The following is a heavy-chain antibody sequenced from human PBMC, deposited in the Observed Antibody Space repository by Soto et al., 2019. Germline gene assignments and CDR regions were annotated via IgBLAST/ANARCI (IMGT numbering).Heavy chain of an antibody. CDR3: ARGSHLRLYYGMDV. CDR1: GFTFSSYS. V-gene: IGHV3-21*01. J-gene: IGHJ6*02. CDR2: ISSSSSYI. D-gene: IGHD6-19*01. Sequence: EVQLVESGGGVVKPGGSLRLSCAASGFTFSSYSMNWVRQAPGKGLEWVSSISSSSSYIYYADSVKGRITISRDNAKNSLYLQMNSLSAEDTAVYYCARGSHLRLYYGMDVWGQGTTVTVSS.